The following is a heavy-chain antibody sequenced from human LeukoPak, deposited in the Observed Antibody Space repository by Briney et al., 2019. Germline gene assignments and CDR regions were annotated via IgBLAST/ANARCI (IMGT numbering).Heavy chain of an antibody. D-gene: IGHD2-21*02. V-gene: IGHV1-69*06. Sequence: ASVKVSCKASGGTFSSDGVSWVRQAPGQGLEWVGGIVPMGATADYEQKLRGRVTITADKSTSTTQMEVRSLRSEDTAVYFCARVYCNGDCGDGRAWYFDLWGRGTLVTVSS. CDR1: GGTFSSDG. J-gene: IGHJ2*01. CDR2: IVPMGATA. CDR3: ARVYCNGDCGDGRAWYFDL.